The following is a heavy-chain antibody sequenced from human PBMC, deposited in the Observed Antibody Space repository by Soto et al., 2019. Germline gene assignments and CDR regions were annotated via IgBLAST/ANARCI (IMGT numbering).Heavy chain of an antibody. CDR2: LAVGTGNT. J-gene: IGHJ6*02. CDR3: ATGAYCSGGSRSDYYYYYYVMVL. V-gene: IGHV1-58*01. D-gene: IGHD2-15*01. Sequence: EASVKVSCKTSGFTFRSSAVQWVRQARGQRLEWIGWLAVGTGNTNYAQKFQQRVTISSDRSTNTVSMELSSLTSEDTAVYYCATGAYCSGGSRSDYYYYYYVMVLWGQGTTVTVSS. CDR1: GFTFRSSA.